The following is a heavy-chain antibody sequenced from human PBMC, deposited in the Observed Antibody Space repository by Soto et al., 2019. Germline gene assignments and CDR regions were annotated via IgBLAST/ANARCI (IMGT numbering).Heavy chain of an antibody. V-gene: IGHV3-23*01. CDR3: AKDGPRVSGSYYPNYFDY. D-gene: IGHD1-26*01. J-gene: IGHJ4*02. Sequence: PGGSLRLSCAASGFTFSSYAMSWVRQAPGKGLEWVSAISGSGGSTYYADSVKGRFTISRDNSKNTLYLQMNSLRAEDTAVYYCAKDGPRVSGSYYPNYFDYWGQGTLVTVSS. CDR2: ISGSGGST. CDR1: GFTFSSYA.